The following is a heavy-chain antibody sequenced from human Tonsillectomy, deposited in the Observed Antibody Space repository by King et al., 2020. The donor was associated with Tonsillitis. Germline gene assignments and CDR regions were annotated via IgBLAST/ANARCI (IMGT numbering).Heavy chain of an antibody. J-gene: IGHJ5*02. CDR1: GGSFSGYY. D-gene: IGHD3-10*01. V-gene: IGHV4-34*01. CDR2: INHSGST. CDR3: ARGGKALGVRGVITSRNWFNP. Sequence: QVQLQQWGAGLLKPSETLSLTCAVYGGSFSGYYWSWIRQPPGKGLEWIGEINHSGSTNYNPSLKSRVTISVDTSKNQFSLKLSSVTAADTAVYYCARGGKALGVRGVITSRNWFNPWGQGTLVTVSS.